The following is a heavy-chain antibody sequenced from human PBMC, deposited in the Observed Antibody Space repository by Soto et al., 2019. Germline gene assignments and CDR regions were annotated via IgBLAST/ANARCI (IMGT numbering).Heavy chain of an antibody. CDR2: VYHSGST. Sequence: QVQLRESGPGLVHASGTLSLTCGVSGGSISTNNWWSGVRQPPGQGREWIAEVYHSGSTNYNPSLTSRLTISIDKSKNQFSLRLTSVTAADSAVYYCARAKLCNTLSCPHSFDTWGQGTLVTVSS. V-gene: IGHV4-4*02. J-gene: IGHJ4*02. CDR1: GGSISTNNW. D-gene: IGHD2-2*01. CDR3: ARAKLCNTLSCPHSFDT.